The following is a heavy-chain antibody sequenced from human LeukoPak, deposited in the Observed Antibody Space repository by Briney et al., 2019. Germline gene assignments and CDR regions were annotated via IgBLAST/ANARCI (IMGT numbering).Heavy chain of an antibody. Sequence: PSETLSLTCTVSGGSISSYYWSWIRHPPRKGLEWIGDIDNIGSTNYNPSLKSRVTISVDTSKNQFSLKLSSVTAADTAVYYCARLLCSSTSCYSPYYYYGMDVWGQGTTVTVSS. CDR2: IDNIGST. CDR1: GGSISSYY. J-gene: IGHJ6*02. V-gene: IGHV4-59*08. CDR3: ARLLCSSTSCYSPYYYYGMDV. D-gene: IGHD2-2*02.